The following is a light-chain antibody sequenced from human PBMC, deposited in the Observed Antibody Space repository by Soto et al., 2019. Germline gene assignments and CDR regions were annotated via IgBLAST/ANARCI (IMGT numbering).Light chain of an antibody. V-gene: IGLV2-14*01. CDR3: SSYTSTNTQV. J-gene: IGLJ1*01. CDR1: SSDVGAYKY. CDR2: EVS. Sequence: QSALTQPASVSGSPGQSITMSCTGTSSDVGAYKYVPWYQQHPGKAPKLMIYEVSNRPSGVSNRFSGSKSGNTASVTISGLQAEDEADYYCSSYTSTNTQVFGTGTKVTVL.